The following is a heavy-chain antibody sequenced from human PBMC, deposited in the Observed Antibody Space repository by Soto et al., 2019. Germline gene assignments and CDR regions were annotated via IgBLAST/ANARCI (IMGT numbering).Heavy chain of an antibody. V-gene: IGHV1-18*01. CDR1: GYTFTSYG. Sequence: GASVKVSCKASGYTFTSYGISWVRQAPGQGLEWMGWISAYNGNTNYAQKLQGRVTMTTDTSTSTAYMELRSLRSDDTAVYYCAREGGIVVVPAAMKAFDIWGQGTMVTVSS. CDR2: ISAYNGNT. CDR3: AREGGIVVVPAAMKAFDI. D-gene: IGHD2-2*01. J-gene: IGHJ3*02.